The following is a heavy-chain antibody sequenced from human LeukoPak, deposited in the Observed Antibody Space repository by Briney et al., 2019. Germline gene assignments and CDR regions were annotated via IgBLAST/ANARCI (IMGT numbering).Heavy chain of an antibody. CDR2: ISYDGSNK. V-gene: IGHV3-30*04. J-gene: IGHJ4*02. Sequence: GGSLRLSCAASGFTFSSYAMHWVRQAPGKGLEWVAVISYDGSNKYYADSVKGRFTISRDNSKNTLYLQMNSLRAEDTAVYYCARGIYSSGWYHAPDYWGQGTLVTVSS. CDR3: ARGIYSSGWYHAPDY. D-gene: IGHD6-19*01. CDR1: GFTFSSYA.